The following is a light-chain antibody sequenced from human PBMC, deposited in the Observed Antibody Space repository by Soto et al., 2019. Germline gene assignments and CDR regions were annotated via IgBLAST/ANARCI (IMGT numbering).Light chain of an antibody. CDR3: SSYTSISTHD. CDR1: SSDVDGNNF. Sequence: QSVLTQPASLSGSPGQSITISCTGTSSDVDGNNFVSWYQQHPDKAPKRMIYGVTTRPSGVSNRFSGSKSGNTASLSISGLQAEDEADYYCSSYTSISTHDFGTGTKVTVL. V-gene: IGLV2-14*01. CDR2: GVT. J-gene: IGLJ1*01.